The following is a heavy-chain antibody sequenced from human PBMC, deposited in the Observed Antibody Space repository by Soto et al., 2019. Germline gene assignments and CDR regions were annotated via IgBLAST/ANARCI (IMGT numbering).Heavy chain of an antibody. CDR3: ARGGVVLMVYARVGNAFDI. CDR1: GFTFSSYA. J-gene: IGHJ3*02. CDR2: ISYDGSNK. V-gene: IGHV3-30-3*01. D-gene: IGHD2-8*01. Sequence: PGGSLRLSCAASGFTFSSYAMHWVRQAPGKGLEWVAVISYDGSNKYYADPVKGRFTISRDNSKNTLYLQMNSLRAEDTAVYYCARGGVVLMVYARVGNAFDIWGQGTMVTVSS.